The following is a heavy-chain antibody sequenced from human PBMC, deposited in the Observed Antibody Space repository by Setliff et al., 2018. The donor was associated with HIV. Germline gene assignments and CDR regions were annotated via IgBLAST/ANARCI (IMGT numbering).Heavy chain of an antibody. CDR1: GFTFGSYD. Sequence: GSLRLSCAASGFTFGSYDMNWVRQAPGKGLEWVSYISGSGSIIYYADSVKGRFTISRDNAEYSLHLQMNSLGAEDTAVYYCARARLRNYYYYMDVWAKGTTVTVSS. V-gene: IGHV3-48*03. D-gene: IGHD5-12*01. CDR2: ISGSGSII. J-gene: IGHJ6*03. CDR3: ARARLRNYYYYMDV.